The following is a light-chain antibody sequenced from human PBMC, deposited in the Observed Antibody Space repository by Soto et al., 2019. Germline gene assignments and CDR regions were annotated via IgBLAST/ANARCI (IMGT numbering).Light chain of an antibody. CDR2: DAI. Sequence: DIVLTQSPATLSLSPGERATLSCRASQSVATYLAWYQQKPGQAPRLLIYDAINRATGIPARFSGSGSGTDFTLTISSLEPEDFAVYYRQQRSNWPSVTFGGGTKVEI. J-gene: IGKJ4*01. CDR3: QQRSNWPSVT. V-gene: IGKV3-11*01. CDR1: QSVATY.